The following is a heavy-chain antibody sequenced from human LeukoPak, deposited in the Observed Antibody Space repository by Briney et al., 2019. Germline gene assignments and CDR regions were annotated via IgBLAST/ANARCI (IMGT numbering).Heavy chain of an antibody. CDR2: IHYSGST. D-gene: IGHD2-15*01. CDR3: ARGAAATRDY. CDR1: GGSLSGYY. V-gene: IGHV4-59*01. Sequence: PSETLSLTCTVSGGSLSGYYWSWIRQPPGKGLEWIGYIHYSGSTDYNPSLKSRVTISVDTSKNQFSLKLTSVTAADTAVYYCARGAAATRDYWGQGILVTVSS. J-gene: IGHJ4*02.